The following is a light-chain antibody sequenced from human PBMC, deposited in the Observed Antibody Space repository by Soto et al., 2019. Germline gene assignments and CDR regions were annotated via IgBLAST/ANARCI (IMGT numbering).Light chain of an antibody. V-gene: IGKV1-27*01. CDR1: QGISSY. CDR3: QKYDSAPLT. J-gene: IGKJ4*01. CDR2: AAS. Sequence: DIPMTQSPSSLSASVGDRVTITCRASQGISSYLVWYQQKPGKPPNLLIFAASTLQSGVPSRFSGSGSGTGFTLTISSLQPEDVATYYCQKYDSAPLTFGGGTKVEIK.